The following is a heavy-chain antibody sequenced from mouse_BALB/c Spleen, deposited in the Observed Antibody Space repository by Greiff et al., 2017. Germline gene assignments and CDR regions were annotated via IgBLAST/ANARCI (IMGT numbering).Heavy chain of an antibody. J-gene: IGHJ4*01. V-gene: IGHV3-2*02. CDR3: ARDGNYYAMDY. CDR1: GYSITSDYA. CDR2: ISYSGST. D-gene: IGHD2-1*01. Sequence: EVQRVESGPGLVKPSQSLSLTCTVTGYSITSDYAWNWIRQFPGNKLEWMGYISYSGSTSYNPSLKSRISITRDTSKNQFFLQLNSVTTEDTATYYCARDGNYYAMDYWGQGTSVTVSS.